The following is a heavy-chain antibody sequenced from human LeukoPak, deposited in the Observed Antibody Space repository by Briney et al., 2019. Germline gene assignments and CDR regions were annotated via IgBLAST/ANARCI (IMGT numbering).Heavy chain of an antibody. J-gene: IGHJ3*02. V-gene: IGHV4-59*01. CDR1: GGSISSNY. CDR2: IYYSGST. CDR3: ARGSQVVPGAFDI. Sequence: SETLSLTCTVSGGSISSNYWSWIRQPPGKGLEWIGYIYYSGSTNYNPSLKSRVTISVDTSKNQFSLKLSSVTAADTAVYYCARGSQVVPGAFDIWGQGTMVTVSS.